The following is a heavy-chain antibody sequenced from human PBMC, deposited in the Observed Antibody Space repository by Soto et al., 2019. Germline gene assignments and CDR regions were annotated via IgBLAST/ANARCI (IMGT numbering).Heavy chain of an antibody. CDR3: ARDGYDFWSGYRWIDY. D-gene: IGHD3-3*01. CDR1: GFTFSSYW. CDR2: INQDGSEK. J-gene: IGHJ4*02. Sequence: GGSLRLSCAASGFTFSSYWMSWVRQAPGKGLEWVANINQDGSEKYYVDSGKGRFTISRDNAKNSLYLQMNSLRAEDTAGYYCARDGYDFWSGYRWIDYWGQGTLVTVSS. V-gene: IGHV3-7*01.